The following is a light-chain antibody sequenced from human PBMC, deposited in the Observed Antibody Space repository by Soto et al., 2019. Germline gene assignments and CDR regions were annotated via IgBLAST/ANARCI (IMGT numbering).Light chain of an antibody. CDR3: TSYSGNALYV. V-gene: IGLV2-14*03. CDR2: DVN. J-gene: IGLJ1*01. Sequence: QSVLTQPASVSGSPGQSITVSCSGISSDFGVSNYVSWYQQHPGKAPRLIIFDVNNRPAGGSPRFSGSKSGDTASLTISGLQTEDEAHYFCTSYSGNALYVFGPGTKVTVL. CDR1: SSDFGVSNY.